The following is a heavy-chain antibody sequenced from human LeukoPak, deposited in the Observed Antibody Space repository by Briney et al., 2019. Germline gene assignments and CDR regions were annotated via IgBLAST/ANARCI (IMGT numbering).Heavy chain of an antibody. V-gene: IGHV4-59*08. CDR2: IYYSGST. CDR3: ARQTRETNYDILSGYEADYYYGMDV. J-gene: IGHJ6*02. D-gene: IGHD3-9*01. CDR1: GGSISSYY. Sequence: SEALSLTCTVSGGSISSYYWVWIRQPPGKGLEWSAYIYYSGSTNYNPSLKSRVYVSVDTSNNRLRLKLSSVTAADTAVYYCARQTRETNYDILSGYEADYYYGMDVWGQGTTVTVSS.